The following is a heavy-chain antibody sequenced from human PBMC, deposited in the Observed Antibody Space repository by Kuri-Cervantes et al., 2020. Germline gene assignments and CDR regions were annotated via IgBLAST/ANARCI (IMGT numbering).Heavy chain of an antibody. V-gene: IGHV3-11*04. CDR3: ARDRGIMPIYYYYYYGMDV. J-gene: IGHJ6*02. Sequence: GESLKISCAASGFTFSDYYMSWIRQAPGKGLEWVSYISSSGSTIYYADSVKGRFTISRDNAKNSLYLQMNSLRAEDTAVYYCARDRGIMPIYYYYYYGMDVWGQGTTVTVSS. CDR1: GFTFSDYY. D-gene: IGHD3-10*01. CDR2: ISSSGSTI.